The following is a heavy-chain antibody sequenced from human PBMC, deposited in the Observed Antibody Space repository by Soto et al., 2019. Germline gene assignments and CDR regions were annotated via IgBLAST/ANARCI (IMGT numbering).Heavy chain of an antibody. CDR3: ARHIHNQGFEYYFDS. D-gene: IGHD1-1*01. Sequence: PGGSLRLSCAASGFTLRTYEMVWVRQSPGKGLEWIGTIDYSGNIYYIPSLKSRITISVDTSKNQISLKLSSVTAADTAVYYCARHIHNQGFEYYFDSWGQGTLVTVSS. CDR2: IDYSGNI. V-gene: IGHV4-39*01. J-gene: IGHJ4*02. CDR1: GFTLRTYE.